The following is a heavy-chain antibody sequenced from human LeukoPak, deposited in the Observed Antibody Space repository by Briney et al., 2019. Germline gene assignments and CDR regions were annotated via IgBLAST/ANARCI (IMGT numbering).Heavy chain of an antibody. CDR1: GYTFTGYY. J-gene: IGHJ4*02. V-gene: IGHV1-2*02. Sequence: ASVKVSCKASGYTFTGYYMHWVRQAPGQGLEWMGWINPNSGGTNYAQKFQGRVTMTRDTSISTAYMELSRLRSDDTAVYYCAKDTAMAYYFDYWGQGTLVTVSP. D-gene: IGHD5-18*01. CDR2: INPNSGGT. CDR3: AKDTAMAYYFDY.